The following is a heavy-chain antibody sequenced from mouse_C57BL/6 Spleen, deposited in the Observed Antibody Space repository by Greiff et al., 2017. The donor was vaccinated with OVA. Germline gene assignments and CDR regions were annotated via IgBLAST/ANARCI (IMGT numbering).Heavy chain of an antibody. J-gene: IGHJ1*03. CDR2: INPNNGGT. CDR3: ASSGYFDV. CDR1: GYTFTDYY. Sequence: VQLQQSGPELVKPGASVKISCKASGYTFTDYYMNWVKQSHGKSLEWIGDINPNNGGTSYNQKFKGKATLTVDKSSSTAYMELRSLTSEDSAVYYCASSGYFDVWGTGTTVTVSS. V-gene: IGHV1-26*01.